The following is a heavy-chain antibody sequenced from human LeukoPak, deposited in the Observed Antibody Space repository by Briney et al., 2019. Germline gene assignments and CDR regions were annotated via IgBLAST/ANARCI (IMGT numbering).Heavy chain of an antibody. CDR2: FGISGTI. D-gene: IGHD4-17*01. CDR1: VFSVNTYD. CDR3: TGYGVYPY. J-gene: IGHJ4*02. V-gene: IGHV3-48*01. Sequence: PGGSLRLSCAASVFSVNTYDMQSVRQAPGEGPEWIAYFGISGTIYYADSVRGRFTISRDNAKNSLFLQMNSLRVDDTAIYYCTGYGVYPYWGQGTPVTVSS.